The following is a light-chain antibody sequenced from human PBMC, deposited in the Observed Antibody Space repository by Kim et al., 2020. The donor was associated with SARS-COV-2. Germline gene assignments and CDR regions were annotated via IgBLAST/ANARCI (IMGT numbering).Light chain of an antibody. Sequence: DIQMTQSPSSLSASVGDRVTITCRAGQDISNDLAWYQQKPGKVPNLLIYDASTLQSGVPSRFSGSGSGTDVTLTNSSLQPEDDATYYCQKYNAAPWTFGQGTKVDIK. CDR2: DAS. V-gene: IGKV1-27*01. CDR1: QDISND. J-gene: IGKJ1*01. CDR3: QKYNAAPWT.